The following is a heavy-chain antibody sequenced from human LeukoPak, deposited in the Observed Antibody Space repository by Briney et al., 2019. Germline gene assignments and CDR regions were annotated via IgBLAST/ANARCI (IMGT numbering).Heavy chain of an antibody. Sequence: GGSLRLSCAASGFTVSSNYMSWVRQAPGKGLEWVSVTYSGGSTYYADSVKGRFTISRDNSKNTLYLQMNSLRAEDTAVYYCARMVVYAFDIWGQGTMVTVSS. CDR2: TYSGGST. J-gene: IGHJ3*02. CDR1: GFTVSSNY. D-gene: IGHD2-15*01. V-gene: IGHV3-66*02. CDR3: ARMVVYAFDI.